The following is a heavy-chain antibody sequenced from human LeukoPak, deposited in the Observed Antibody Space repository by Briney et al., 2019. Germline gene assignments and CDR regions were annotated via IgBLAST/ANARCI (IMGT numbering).Heavy chain of an antibody. CDR1: GDSISSSSYY. J-gene: IGHJ4*02. V-gene: IGHV4-39*01. CDR3: ARRPREVPAAPDY. CDR2: IYYSGST. D-gene: IGHD2-2*01. Sequence: SETLSLTCTVSGDSISSSSYYWGWIRQPPGKGLEWIGSIYYSGSTYYNPSLKSRVTISVDTSKNQFSLKLSSVTAADTAVYYCARRPREVPAAPDYWGQGTLVTVSS.